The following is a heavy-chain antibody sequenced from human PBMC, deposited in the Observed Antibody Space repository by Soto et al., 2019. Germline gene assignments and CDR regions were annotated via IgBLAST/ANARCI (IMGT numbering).Heavy chain of an antibody. CDR1: GYSFTSYW. V-gene: IGHV5-51*01. CDR3: TRSMVRGVITKFDP. CDR2: IYPGDSDT. Sequence: KSLHISRRGSGYSFTSYWIGWVRQMPGKGLEWMGIIYPGDSDTRYSPSFQGQVTISADKSISTACLQWSSLKASDTTMYYCTRSMVRGVITKFDPWRQGTRVTVS. D-gene: IGHD3-10*01. J-gene: IGHJ5*02.